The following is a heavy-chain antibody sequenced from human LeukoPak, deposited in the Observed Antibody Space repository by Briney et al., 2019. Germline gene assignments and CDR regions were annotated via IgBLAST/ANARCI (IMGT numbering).Heavy chain of an antibody. D-gene: IGHD2-15*01. CDR3: ARAKCSGGSCYRYYYYYMDV. Sequence: ASVKVSCKASGYTFTSYDISWVRQAPGQGLEWMGRIIPILGIANYAQKFQGRVTITADKSTSTAYMELSSLRSEDTAVYYCARAKCSGGSCYRYYYYYMDVWGKGTTVTVSS. V-gene: IGHV1-69*04. CDR1: GYTFTSYD. J-gene: IGHJ6*03. CDR2: IIPILGIA.